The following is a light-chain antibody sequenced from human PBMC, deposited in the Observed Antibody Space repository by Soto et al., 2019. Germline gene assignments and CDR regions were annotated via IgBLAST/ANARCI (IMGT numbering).Light chain of an antibody. CDR2: DAS. CDR1: QSITNC. V-gene: IGKV1-5*03. Sequence: DIQMTQSPSTPSASVGDRVTITCRASQSITNCLAWYQQKPGKAPKLLIFDASSLRSGVPSRFSGSGSGTEFTLTISSLQPEDFATYYCQQHNPYSPYTFGQGTKLEIK. CDR3: QQHNPYSPYT. J-gene: IGKJ2*01.